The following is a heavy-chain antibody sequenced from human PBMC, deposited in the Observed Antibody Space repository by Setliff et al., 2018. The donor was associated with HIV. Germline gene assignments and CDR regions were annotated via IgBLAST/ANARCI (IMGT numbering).Heavy chain of an antibody. CDR3: ARVLYRGSGSYYFDY. CDR1: GGSISSSSYY. CDR2: IYYSGST. J-gene: IGHJ4*02. Sequence: SETLSLTCAVSGGSISSSSYYWGWIRQPPGKGLEWIGSIYYSGSTYYNPSLKSRVTISVDTSKNQFSLKLSSVTAADTAVYYCARVLYRGSGSYYFDYWGQGTLVTVSS. V-gene: IGHV4-39*07. D-gene: IGHD3-10*01.